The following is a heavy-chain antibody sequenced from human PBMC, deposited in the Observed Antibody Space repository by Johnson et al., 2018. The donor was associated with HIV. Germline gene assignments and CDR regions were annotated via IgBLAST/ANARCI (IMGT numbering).Heavy chain of an antibody. J-gene: IGHJ3*02. D-gene: IGHD6-13*01. CDR3: ARGVYSGSWYGAFDM. CDR2: IYGGGSGGST. CDR1: GFTVRSNY. Sequence: VQLVESGGGLIQPGGSLRLSCAASGFTVRSNYMSWVRQAPGKGLEWVSVIYGGGSGGSTYYLDSVQGRFTISSDNSKNTLYLQMNSLRAQDTAVYYCARGVYSGSWYGAFDMWGQGTMGTVSS. V-gene: IGHV3-53*01.